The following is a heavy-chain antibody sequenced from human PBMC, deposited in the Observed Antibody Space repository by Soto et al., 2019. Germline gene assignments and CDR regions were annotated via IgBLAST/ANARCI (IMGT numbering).Heavy chain of an antibody. Sequence: GVSVKVSSKASRYTFNSNASSALRHAPGPGLEWMGWISAYNGNTNYAQKLQGRVTMTTDTSTSTAYMELRSLRSDDTAVYYCARDSMECLLCADAFDLWGQGTMVTVS. D-gene: IGHD3-3*01. V-gene: IGHV1-18*01. CDR2: ISAYNGNT. CDR3: ARDSMECLLCADAFDL. J-gene: IGHJ3*01. CDR1: RYTFNSNA.